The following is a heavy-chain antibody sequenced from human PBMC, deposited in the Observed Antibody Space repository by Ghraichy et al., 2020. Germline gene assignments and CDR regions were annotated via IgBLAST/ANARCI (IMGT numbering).Heavy chain of an antibody. J-gene: IGHJ4*02. CDR1: GFTFSNAW. CDR3: TTSITMVQGVIISLGTDDY. CDR2: IKSKTDGGTT. V-gene: IGHV3-15*01. D-gene: IGHD3-10*01. Sequence: GGSLRLSCAASGFTFSNAWMSWVRQAPGKGLEWVGRIKSKTDGGTTDYAAPVKGRFTISRDDSKNTLYLQMNSLKTEDTAVYYCTTSITMVQGVIISLGTDDYWGQGTLVTVSS.